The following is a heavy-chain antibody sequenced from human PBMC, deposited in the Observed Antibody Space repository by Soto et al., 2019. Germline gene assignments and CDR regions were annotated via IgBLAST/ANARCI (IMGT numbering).Heavy chain of an antibody. J-gene: IGHJ4*02. D-gene: IGHD2-15*01. CDR3: AKGLHYFDY. V-gene: IGHV3-23*01. CDR1: GFTFSSYG. Sequence: GGFLRLSCAASGFTFSSYGMSWVRQAPGKGLEWVSAISGSGGSTCYADSVKGRFTISRDNSKNTLYLQMNSLIAEDTAVYYCAKGLHYFDYCGQATLVTVSS. CDR2: ISGSGGST.